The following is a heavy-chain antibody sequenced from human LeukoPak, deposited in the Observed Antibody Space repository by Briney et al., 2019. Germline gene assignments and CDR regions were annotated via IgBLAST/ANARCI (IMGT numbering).Heavy chain of an antibody. CDR3: ARDLEDTPLIGAVDL. V-gene: IGHV3-7*05. CDR1: GFTFSDHW. Sequence: GGSLRLSCAASGFTFSDHWMNWVRQAPGKGLEWVANINQDGNIKYYVDSVKGRFIISRDNAKMSLFLQLNSVRAEDTALYYCARDLEDTPLIGAVDLWGQGTLVIASS. J-gene: IGHJ5*02. CDR2: INQDGNIK. D-gene: IGHD5-18*01.